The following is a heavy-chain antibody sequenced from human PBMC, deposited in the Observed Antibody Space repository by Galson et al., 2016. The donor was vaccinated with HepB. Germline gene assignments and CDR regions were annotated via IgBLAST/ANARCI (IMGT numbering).Heavy chain of an antibody. CDR1: GGSFSGYY. V-gene: IGHV4-34*01. CDR3: ARGWASHWGFDP. J-gene: IGHJ5*02. CDR2: MNHSGST. D-gene: IGHD7-27*01. Sequence: SETLSLTCAVYGGSFSGYYWSWIRQPPGKGLEWIGEMNHSGSTNYNPSLKSRLTISVDTSKNQFSLKLRSVTAADTAIYYCARGWASHWGFDPWGQGTLVTVSS.